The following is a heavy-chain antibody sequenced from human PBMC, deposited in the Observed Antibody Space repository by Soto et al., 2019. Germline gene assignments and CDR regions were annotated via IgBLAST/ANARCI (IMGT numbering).Heavy chain of an antibody. D-gene: IGHD2-15*01. J-gene: IGHJ6*02. CDR1: GGTFSSYA. CDR3: ARGYCSGGSCYSGSDYYYGMDV. V-gene: IGHV1-69*06. CDR2: IIPIFGTA. Sequence: SVKVSCKASGGTFSSYAISWARQAPGQGLEWMGGIIPIFGTANYAQKFQGRVTITADKSTSTAYMELSSLRSEDTAVYYCARGYCSGGSCYSGSDYYYGMDVWGQGTTVTVSS.